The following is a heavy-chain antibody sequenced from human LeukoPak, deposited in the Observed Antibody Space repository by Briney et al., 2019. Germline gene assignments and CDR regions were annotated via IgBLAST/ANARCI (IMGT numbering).Heavy chain of an antibody. CDR2: MNPNSGNT. CDR1: GYTFSTYD. V-gene: IGHV1-8*01. D-gene: IGHD6-13*01. CDR3: TRGAGGILFGT. Sequence: ASVKVSCKASGYTFSTYDFNWMRQAAGQGLEWLGWMNPNSGNTGYAQKFQGRVTMTRNTSISTAYMELSSLRSEDTAVYYCTRGAGGILFGTWGQGTLVTVSS. J-gene: IGHJ5*02.